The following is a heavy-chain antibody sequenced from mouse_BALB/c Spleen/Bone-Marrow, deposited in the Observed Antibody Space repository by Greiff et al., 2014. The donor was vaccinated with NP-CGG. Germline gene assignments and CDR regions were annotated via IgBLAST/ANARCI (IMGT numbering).Heavy chain of an antibody. Sequence: VQLQQSGAELVKPGASVKLSCTASGFNIKDTYMHWVKQRPEQGLEWIGRIDPANGNTKYDPKFQGKATITADTSSNTAYLQLSSLTSEDTAVYYCSFYYYSSSGFAYWGQGTLVTVSA. J-gene: IGHJ3*01. D-gene: IGHD1-1*01. CDR3: SFYYYSSSGFAY. CDR2: IDPANGNT. V-gene: IGHV14-3*02. CDR1: GFNIKDTY.